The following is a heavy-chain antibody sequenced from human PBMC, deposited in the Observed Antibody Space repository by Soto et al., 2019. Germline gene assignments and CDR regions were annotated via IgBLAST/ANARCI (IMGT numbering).Heavy chain of an antibody. V-gene: IGHV3-23*01. CDR1: GFTFSSYA. CDR2: ISGSGGST. D-gene: IGHD1-26*01. CDR3: AKTRGWELLRILKRYYFDY. J-gene: IGHJ4*02. Sequence: GGSLRLSCAASGFTFSSYAMSWVRQAPGKGLEWVSAISGSGGSTYYADSVKGRFTISRDNSKNPLYLQMNSLRAEDTAVYYCAKTRGWELLRILKRYYFDYWGQGTLVTVSS.